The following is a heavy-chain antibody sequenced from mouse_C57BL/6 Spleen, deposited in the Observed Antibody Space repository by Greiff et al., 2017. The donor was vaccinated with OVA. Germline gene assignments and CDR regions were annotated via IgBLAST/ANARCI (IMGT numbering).Heavy chain of an antibody. D-gene: IGHD1-1*01. CDR2: IDPSDSET. J-gene: IGHJ3*01. V-gene: IGHV1-52*01. CDR1: GYTFTSYW. Sequence: QVQLQQPGAELVRPGSSVKLSCKASGYTFTSYWMHWVKQRPIQGLEWIGNIDPSDSETHYNQKFKDKATLTVDKSSSTAYMQLSSLTSEGSAVYYCVRPHYYGSSYWFAYWGQGTLVTVSA. CDR3: VRPHYYGSSYWFAY.